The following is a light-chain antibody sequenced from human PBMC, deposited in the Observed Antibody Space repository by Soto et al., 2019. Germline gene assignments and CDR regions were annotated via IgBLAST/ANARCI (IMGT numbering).Light chain of an antibody. V-gene: IGLV2-14*01. CDR2: DVS. CDR3: SSYTSSSTRV. CDR1: SSDVGGFNY. J-gene: IGLJ1*01. Sequence: QSALTQPASVSGSPGQSITISCTGTSSDVGGFNYVSWFQQHPGKAPKVIIYDVSNRPSGVSNRFSGSKSGNTASLTISGLQAEDEADYYCSSYTSSSTRVFGSGTKVTVL.